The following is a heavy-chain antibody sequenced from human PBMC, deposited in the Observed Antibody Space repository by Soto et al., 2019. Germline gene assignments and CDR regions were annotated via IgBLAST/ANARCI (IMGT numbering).Heavy chain of an antibody. CDR1: GGSISSRGYY. V-gene: IGHV4-39*07. Sequence: SETLSLTCTVSGGSISSRGYYWGWIRQPPGKGLEWIGTIYYSGSTNYNPSLKSRVTISVDKSKNQFSLKLNSVTAADTAVYYCARWGDWMQQVLWGQGTLVTVSS. CDR2: IYYSGST. CDR3: ARWGDWMQQVL. D-gene: IGHD5-18*01. J-gene: IGHJ4*02.